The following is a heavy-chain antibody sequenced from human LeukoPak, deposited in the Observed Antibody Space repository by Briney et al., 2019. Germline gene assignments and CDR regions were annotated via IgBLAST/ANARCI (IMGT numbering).Heavy chain of an antibody. CDR2: ISRGGSAT. Sequence: GGSLRLSCAASEFTFSDYYMSWIRQAPGKGLEWVSYISRGGSATYYADSVKGRFTISRDNAKNSLYLQMNSLRAEDTAVYYCVRDNLPRIAAARGGMDVWGKGTTVTVSS. J-gene: IGHJ6*03. D-gene: IGHD6-13*01. CDR3: VRDNLPRIAAARGGMDV. CDR1: EFTFSDYY. V-gene: IGHV3-11*04.